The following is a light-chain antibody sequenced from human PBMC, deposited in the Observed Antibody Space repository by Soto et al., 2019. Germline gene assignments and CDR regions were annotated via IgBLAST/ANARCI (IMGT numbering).Light chain of an antibody. CDR3: QQYGASPFT. J-gene: IGKJ3*01. V-gene: IGKV3-20*01. CDR2: GAS. CDR1: QRVSSNY. Sequence: IALTQSPGTLSLSPGERATLSCRASQRVSSNYVAWYQHKPGQAPRLLIHGASIRATGIPDRFSGSGSGTDFTLTISRLEPEDFAVYYCQQYGASPFTFGPGTRVEI.